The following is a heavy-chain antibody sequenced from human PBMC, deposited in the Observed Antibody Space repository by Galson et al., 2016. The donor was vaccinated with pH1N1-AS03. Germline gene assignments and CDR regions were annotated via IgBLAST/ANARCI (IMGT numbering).Heavy chain of an antibody. CDR1: GFPFSSYW. Sequence: SLRLSCAASGFPFSSYWMHWVRQAPGKGLVWVSRSNTDGSGTTYADSVKGRFTISRDNAKNTVSLQMNSLRAEDTAVYYCARGIGSRIAEGLDFWGPGNLVTVSS. J-gene: IGHJ4*02. CDR3: ARGIGSRIAEGLDF. CDR2: SNTDGSGT. D-gene: IGHD6-13*01. V-gene: IGHV3-74*01.